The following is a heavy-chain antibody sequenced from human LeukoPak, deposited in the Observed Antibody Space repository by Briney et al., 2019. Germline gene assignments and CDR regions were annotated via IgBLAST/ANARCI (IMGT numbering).Heavy chain of an antibody. CDR1: GGTFSSYA. CDR2: IIPIFGTA. V-gene: IGHV1-69*13. D-gene: IGHD3-22*01. Sequence: GASVKVSCKASGGTFSSYAISWVRQAPGQGLEWMGGIIPIFGTASYAQKFQGRVTITADESTSTAYMELSSLRSEDTAVYYCARPRYSSGYPYYFDYWGQGTLATVSS. CDR3: ARPRYSSGYPYYFDY. J-gene: IGHJ4*02.